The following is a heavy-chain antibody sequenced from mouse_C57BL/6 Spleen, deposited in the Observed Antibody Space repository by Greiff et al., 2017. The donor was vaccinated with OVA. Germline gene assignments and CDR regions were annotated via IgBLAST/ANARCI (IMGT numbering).Heavy chain of an antibody. CDR2: IDPETGGT. CDR3: TRTRITTVVASRYFDV. CDR1: GYTFTDYE. J-gene: IGHJ1*03. V-gene: IGHV1-15*01. Sequence: VQLQQSGAELVRPGASVTLSCKASGYTFTDYEMHWVKQTPVHGLEWIGAIDPETGGTAYNQKFKGKAILPAAKSSSTAYMALRGLTSEDSAVYYGTRTRITTVVASRYFDVWGTGTTVTVSS. D-gene: IGHD1-1*01.